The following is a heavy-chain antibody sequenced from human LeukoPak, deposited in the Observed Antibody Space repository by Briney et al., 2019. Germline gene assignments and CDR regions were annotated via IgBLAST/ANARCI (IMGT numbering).Heavy chain of an antibody. CDR2: VSISGGST. CDR1: GFTFSNYA. Sequence: GGSLRLSCAASGFTFSNYAMSWVRQAPGKGLEWVSAVSISGGSTYYADSVKGRFTISRDNSKNTLYLQMNSLRAEDTAVYYCAKPYLMAVAGPNYFDYWGQGTLVTVSS. D-gene: IGHD6-19*01. V-gene: IGHV3-23*01. J-gene: IGHJ4*02. CDR3: AKPYLMAVAGPNYFDY.